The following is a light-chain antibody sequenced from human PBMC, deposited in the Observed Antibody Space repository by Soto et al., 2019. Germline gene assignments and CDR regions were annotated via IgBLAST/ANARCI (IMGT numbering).Light chain of an antibody. CDR3: QQYNSDSRT. CDR1: QSIGTW. CDR2: RAS. Sequence: DIPMTQSPSTLSASVGDRVTITCRASQSIGTWLAWYQQKPGKAPNLLIYRASSLEIGVPSRFSGSGSGTEFTLTINNLQPDDYATYYCQQYNSDSRTFGQGTKVEVK. J-gene: IGKJ1*01. V-gene: IGKV1-5*03.